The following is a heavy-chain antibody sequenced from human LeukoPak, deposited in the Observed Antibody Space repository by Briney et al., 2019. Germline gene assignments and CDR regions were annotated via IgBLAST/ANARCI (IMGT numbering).Heavy chain of an antibody. Sequence: PGGSLRLSCEGSGFTLSRHSMNWVRQAPGKGLEWLSYISISSSMIYYADSVKGRFTISRDNAKNSLYLQMNSLRAEDTALYYCAGDLQDYYYMDVWGKGTTVTVSS. J-gene: IGHJ6*03. CDR3: AGDLQDYYYMDV. CDR1: GFTLSRHS. V-gene: IGHV3-48*04. CDR2: ISISSSMI.